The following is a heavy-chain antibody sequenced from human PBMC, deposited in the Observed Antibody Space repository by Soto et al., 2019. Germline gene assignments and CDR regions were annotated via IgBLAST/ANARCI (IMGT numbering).Heavy chain of an antibody. J-gene: IGHJ5*02. CDR2: VNHSGST. CDR1: GGSFSGYY. Sequence: SETLALTCAVYGGSFSGYYWSGIRQPPGKGLEWIGEVNHSGSTNYNPSLKSRVTISVDTSKNQFSLKLSSVTAADTAVYYCARVREVLRFLEWFHNWFDPWGQGTLVTVS. V-gene: IGHV4-34*01. D-gene: IGHD3-3*01. CDR3: ARVREVLRFLEWFHNWFDP.